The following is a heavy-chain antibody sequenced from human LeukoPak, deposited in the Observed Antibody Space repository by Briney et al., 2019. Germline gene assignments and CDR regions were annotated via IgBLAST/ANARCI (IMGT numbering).Heavy chain of an antibody. CDR2: IFHTGST. J-gene: IGHJ4*02. CDR3: VRDGDYYDSGGYGNI. CDR1: GYSISSGYY. Sequence: SETLSLTCTVSGYSISSGYYWGCIRQPPGKRLEWIGYIFHTGSTSYNPSLKSRVTISVDTSKNQFSLKLSSVTAADTAMYYCVRDGDYYDSGGYGNIWGQGTLVTVSS. V-gene: IGHV4-38-2*02. D-gene: IGHD3-22*01.